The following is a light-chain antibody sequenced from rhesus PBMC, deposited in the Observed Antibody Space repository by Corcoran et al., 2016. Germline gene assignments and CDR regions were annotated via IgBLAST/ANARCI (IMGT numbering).Light chain of an antibody. Sequence: DIQLTQSPSSLSASLGDRVTIICRASENVYSYLHWYQQEPGKAPKLLSYAISTLQSGVPARFSGSGSWTEYTFTISSLQPEDVATYYCQHTYGTPRTFGGGTKVEIK. CDR1: ENVYSY. CDR3: QHTYGTPRT. V-gene: IGKV1-74*01. CDR2: AIS. J-gene: IGKJ4*01.